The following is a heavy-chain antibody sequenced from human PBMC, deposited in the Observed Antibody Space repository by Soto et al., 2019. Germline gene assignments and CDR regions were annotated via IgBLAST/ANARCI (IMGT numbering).Heavy chain of an antibody. J-gene: IGHJ6*02. CDR2: TYYRSKWYN. V-gene: IGHV6-1*01. D-gene: IGHD2-2*02. CDR1: GDSVSSNSAA. CDR3: QRVRYCSSTSSYIMDHHYGMNV. Sequence: SQTLSLTCAMSGDSVSSNSAAWNWIRQSPSRGLEWLGRTYYRSKWYNDYAVSVKSRITINPDTSKNQFSLQLNSVTPEETAVYYCQRVRYCSSTSSYIMDHHYGMNVWGQGPTVTLSS.